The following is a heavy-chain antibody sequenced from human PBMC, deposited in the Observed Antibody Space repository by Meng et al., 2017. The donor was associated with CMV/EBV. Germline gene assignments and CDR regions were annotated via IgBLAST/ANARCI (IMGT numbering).Heavy chain of an antibody. J-gene: IGHJ6*02. CDR1: GYSFSSYD. D-gene: IGHD1-1*01. CDR3: ARGQGLGTDYYYGMDV. V-gene: IGHV1-8*01. CDR2: MNPNTGNT. Sequence: ASVKVSCKASGYSFSSYDINWVRQASGQGLEWMGWMNPNTGNTGYAQKFQGRVTMTRNTSISTAYMELGSLRPEDTAVYPCARGQGLGTDYYYGMDVWGQGTTVTVSS.